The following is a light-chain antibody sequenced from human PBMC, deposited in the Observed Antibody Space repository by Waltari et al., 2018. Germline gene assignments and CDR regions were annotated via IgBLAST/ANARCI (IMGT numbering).Light chain of an antibody. CDR3: QSYDATNHWV. Sequence: NFMLTQPHSVSESPGKTVTISCTRNSGSIASKPVQWFQQRPGSALLTLIFEDKERLSGVPDRFSGSIDSSSNSASLTISGLKTEDEADYYCQSYDATNHWVFGGGTKLTVL. J-gene: IGLJ3*02. CDR2: EDK. CDR1: SGSIASKP. V-gene: IGLV6-57*04.